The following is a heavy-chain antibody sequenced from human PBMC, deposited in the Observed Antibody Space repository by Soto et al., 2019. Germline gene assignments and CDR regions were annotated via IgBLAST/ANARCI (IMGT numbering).Heavy chain of an antibody. CDR3: ARGAKYSGRIFDY. J-gene: IGHJ4*01. CDR1: GDSVSSNSAG. CDR2: TYYRSKWYY. Sequence: PSQTLSLTCAITGDSVSSNSAGWSWVRQSPSRGREWLGRTYYRSKWYYEYAVSVRGRITINEDTSKNQYSLQLNAVTPEDTAVYFCARGAKYSGRIFDYWGQGTLVTVSS. D-gene: IGHD1-26*01. V-gene: IGHV6-1*01.